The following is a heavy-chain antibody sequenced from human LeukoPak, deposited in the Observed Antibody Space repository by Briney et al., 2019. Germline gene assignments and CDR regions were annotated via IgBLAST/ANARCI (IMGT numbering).Heavy chain of an antibody. D-gene: IGHD3-22*01. CDR1: GGSISSGGYY. Sequence: EASETLSLTCTVSGGSISSGGYYWSWIRQHPEKGLEWIGYIYYGGTTYYNPAHKNLLTISVDTTKNQYSLKLNSVTAADTAFYYCAREGDYYYRSGYARGYYFDYWGQGTLVTVSS. CDR3: AREGDYYYRSGYARGYYFDY. V-gene: IGHV4-31*01. J-gene: IGHJ4*02. CDR2: IYYGGTT.